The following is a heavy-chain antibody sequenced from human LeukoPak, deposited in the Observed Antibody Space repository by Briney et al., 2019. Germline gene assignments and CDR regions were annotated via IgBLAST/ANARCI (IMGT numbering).Heavy chain of an antibody. J-gene: IGHJ3*02. V-gene: IGHV3-11*06. CDR3: ARVTPYDFWSGKFDAFDI. CDR2: ISASGTLT. CDR1: GFTVSSNY. D-gene: IGHD3-3*01. Sequence: GGSLRLSCAASGFTVSSNYKSWVRQAPGKGLEWISYISASGTLTHYADSVEGRFTISRDNAKNSLYLQMNSLRAEDTAVYYCARVTPYDFWSGKFDAFDIWGQGTMVTVSS.